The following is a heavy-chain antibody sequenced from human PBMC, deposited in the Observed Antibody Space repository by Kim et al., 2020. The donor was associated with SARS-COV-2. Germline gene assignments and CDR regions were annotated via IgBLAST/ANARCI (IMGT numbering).Heavy chain of an antibody. J-gene: IGHJ4*02. D-gene: IGHD6-19*01. Sequence: GGSLRLSCAASGFTFSSYSMNWVRQAPGKGLEWVSYISSSSSTIYYADSVKGRLTISRDNAKNSLYLQMNSLRAEDTAVYYCARGVLEAVAGSYNYWGQGNLVTVSS. V-gene: IGHV3-48*04. CDR3: ARGVLEAVAGSYNY. CDR1: GFTFSSYS. CDR2: ISSSSSTI.